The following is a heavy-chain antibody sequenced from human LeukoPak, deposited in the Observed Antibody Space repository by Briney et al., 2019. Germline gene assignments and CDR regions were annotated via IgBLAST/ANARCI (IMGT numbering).Heavy chain of an antibody. V-gene: IGHV3-74*01. Sequence: PGGSLRLSCAASGFTFSSYWMHWVRRAPGKGLVWVSRIKSDGSTNYADSVKGRFTISRDNAKNTLSLQMNSLRAEDTGVYYCARAPSEIGGYYPEYFRHWGQGTLVTVSS. CDR3: ARAPSEIGGYYPEYFRH. CDR2: IKSDGST. D-gene: IGHD3-22*01. J-gene: IGHJ1*01. CDR1: GFTFSSYW.